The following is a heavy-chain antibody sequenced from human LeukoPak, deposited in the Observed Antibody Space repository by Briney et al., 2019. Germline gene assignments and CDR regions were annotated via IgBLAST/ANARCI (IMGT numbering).Heavy chain of an antibody. CDR3: ARGGGDY. Sequence: GGSLRLSCAASGFTFNNFAMSWVRQTPERGLEWVSAISGSDGRTFYADSVKGRFTISRDNSKNTLYLQMNSLRAEDTAVYYCARGGGDYWGQGTLVTVSS. CDR1: GFTFNNFA. J-gene: IGHJ4*02. D-gene: IGHD3-16*01. CDR2: ISGSDGRT. V-gene: IGHV3-23*01.